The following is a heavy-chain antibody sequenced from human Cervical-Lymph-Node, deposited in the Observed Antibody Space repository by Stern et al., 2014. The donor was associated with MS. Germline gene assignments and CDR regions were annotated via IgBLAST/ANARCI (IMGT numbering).Heavy chain of an antibody. CDR1: GFPVGASY. J-gene: IGHJ4*02. Sequence: EVQLVESGGGLVQPGGSLRLSCEASGFPVGASYMNWVRQPPGQGIEWVSRIHTVGTTHYADSVKGRFTISRANAKNALYLQMDRLTVEDTAVYYCAREIAGRRFEDWGRGTLVAVSP. CDR2: IHTVGTT. CDR3: AREIAGRRFED. D-gene: IGHD6-6*01. V-gene: IGHV3-66*01.